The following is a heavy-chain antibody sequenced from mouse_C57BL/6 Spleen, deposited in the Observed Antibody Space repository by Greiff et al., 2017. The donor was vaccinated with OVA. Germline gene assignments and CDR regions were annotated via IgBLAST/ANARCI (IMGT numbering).Heavy chain of an antibody. CDR3: ARRTGTFDY. V-gene: IGHV5-4*03. CDR1: GFTFSSYA. Sequence: DVKLVESGGGLVKPGGSLKLSCAASGFTFSSYAMSWVRQTPEKRLEWVATISAGGSYTYYPDNVKGRFTISRDNAKNNLYLQMSHLKSEDTALYYCARRTGTFDYWGQGTTLTVSS. CDR2: ISAGGSYT. D-gene: IGHD4-1*01. J-gene: IGHJ2*01.